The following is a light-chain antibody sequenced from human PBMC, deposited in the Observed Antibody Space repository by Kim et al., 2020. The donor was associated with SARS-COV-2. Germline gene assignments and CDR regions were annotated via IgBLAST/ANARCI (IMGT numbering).Light chain of an antibody. Sequence: QSVLTQPPSVSGAPGQRVTISCTGSSSNIGAGYDVHWYQHLPGTAPKLLIYAYSTRPSGVPDRFSASKSGTSASLAISGLQAEDEADYYCQSYDSTLSGYVFGTGTKVTVL. V-gene: IGLV1-40*01. J-gene: IGLJ1*01. CDR1: SSNIGAGYD. CDR3: QSYDSTLSGYV. CDR2: AYS.